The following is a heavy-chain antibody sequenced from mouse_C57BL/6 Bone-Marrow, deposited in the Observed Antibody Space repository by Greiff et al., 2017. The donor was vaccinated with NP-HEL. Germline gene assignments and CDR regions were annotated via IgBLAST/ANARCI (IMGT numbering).Heavy chain of an antibody. CDR1: GYTFTDYN. CDR2: INPNNGGT. CDR3: ARFRDYYGSSYPYWYFDV. J-gene: IGHJ1*03. D-gene: IGHD1-1*01. V-gene: IGHV1-22*01. Sequence: VQLKESGPELVKPGASVKMSCKASGYTFTDYNMHWVKQSHGKSLEWIGYINPNNGGTSYNQKFKGKATLTVNKSSSTAYMELRSLTSEDSAVYYCARFRDYYGSSYPYWYFDVWGTGTTVTVSS.